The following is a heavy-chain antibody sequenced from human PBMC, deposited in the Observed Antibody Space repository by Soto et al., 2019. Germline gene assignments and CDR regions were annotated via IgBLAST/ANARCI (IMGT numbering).Heavy chain of an antibody. J-gene: IGHJ3*01. CDR2: ISAYNGNT. CDR1: GYTFSNHG. CDR3: ARDMEIGSSWGDAFDL. D-gene: IGHD6-13*01. Sequence: ASVKVSCKASGYTFSNHGIGRVRQAPGQGLEWMGWISAYNGNTNYAQKVQGRITLTTDTSTNTAYMELRSLTSDDTAVYFCARDMEIGSSWGDAFDLWGQGTMVTVSS. V-gene: IGHV1-18*04.